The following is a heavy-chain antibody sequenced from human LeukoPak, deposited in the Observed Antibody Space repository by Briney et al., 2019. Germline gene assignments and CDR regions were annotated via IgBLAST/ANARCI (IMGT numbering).Heavy chain of an antibody. CDR1: GGSISSGGYY. CDR3: ARELDYGGIQYFDY. Sequence: SQTLSLTCTVSGGSISSGGYYWSWIRQHPGEGLEWIGYIYYSGSTYYNPSLKSRVTISVDTSKNQFSLKLSSVTAADTAVYYCARELDYGGIQYFDYWGQGTLVTVSS. V-gene: IGHV4-31*03. D-gene: IGHD4-23*01. J-gene: IGHJ4*02. CDR2: IYYSGST.